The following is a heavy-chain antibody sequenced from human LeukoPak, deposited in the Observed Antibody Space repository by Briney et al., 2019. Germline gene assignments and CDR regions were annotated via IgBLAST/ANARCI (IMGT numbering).Heavy chain of an antibody. J-gene: IGHJ4*02. CDR3: ARTQEVLPAL. CDR2: MNPNTGNT. Sequence: ASVRVSCKASGYTFTSHDINWVRRATGQGLEWMGWMNPNTGNTGYAQKFQGRVTMTRDTSISTAYLELSSLTSEDTAVYYCARTQEVLPALWGQGTLVAVSS. CDR1: GYTFTSHD. D-gene: IGHD2/OR15-2a*01. V-gene: IGHV1-8*01.